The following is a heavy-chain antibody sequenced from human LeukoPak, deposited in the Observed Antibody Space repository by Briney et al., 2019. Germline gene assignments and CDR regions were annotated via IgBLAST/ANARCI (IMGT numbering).Heavy chain of an antibody. CDR2: IHGTLGST. V-gene: IGHV4-4*07. Sequence: SETLSLICTVSGGPIRNSYWSWVRHSAGTGMQWIGRIHGTLGSTNHNPSLKSRVVMSLDTSSNQFSLRLSAMSGADTATYYCARIFDRDIWGQGTLVTVSP. CDR3: ARIFDRDI. D-gene: IGHD3-3*01. CDR1: GGPIRNSY. J-gene: IGHJ3*02.